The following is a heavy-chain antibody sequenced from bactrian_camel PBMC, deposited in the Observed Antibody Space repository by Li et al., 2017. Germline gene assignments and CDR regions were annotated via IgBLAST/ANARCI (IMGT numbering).Heavy chain of an antibody. Sequence: DVQLVESGGGLVQPGGSLRLSCAASGFTFSNYDMSWVRQVPGKGLEWVSSIEGGGGVTYYADSVKGRFTISRDNAKKTVYLQMNSLKSEDTAQYYCATGPRLVWEYNYWGQGTQVTVS. V-gene: IGHV3S40*01. CDR1: GFTFSNYD. CDR3: ATGPRLVWEYNY. J-gene: IGHJ4*01. CDR2: IEGGGGVT. D-gene: IGHD4*01.